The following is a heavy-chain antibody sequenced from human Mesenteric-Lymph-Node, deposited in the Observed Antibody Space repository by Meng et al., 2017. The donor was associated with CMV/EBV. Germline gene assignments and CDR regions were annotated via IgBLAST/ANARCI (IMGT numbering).Heavy chain of an antibody. J-gene: IGHJ3*02. CDR2: IIPILGIA. CDR3: AGVGRAYCSSTSCYTRAFDI. Sequence: SVKVSCKASGGTFSSYAISWVRQAPGQGLEWMGGIIPILGIANYAQKFQGRVTITADKSTSTAYMELSSLRSEDTAVYYCAGVGRAYCSSTSCYTRAFDIWGQGTMVTVSS. D-gene: IGHD2-2*02. V-gene: IGHV1-69*10. CDR1: GGTFSSYA.